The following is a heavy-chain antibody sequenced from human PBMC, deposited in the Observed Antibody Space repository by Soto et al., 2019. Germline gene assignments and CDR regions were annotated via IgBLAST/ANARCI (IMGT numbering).Heavy chain of an antibody. J-gene: IGHJ3*02. CDR2: ISSSSSTI. CDR1: GFTFSSYS. Sequence: GGSLRLSCAASGFTFSSYSMNWVRQAPGKGLEWVSYISSSSSTIYYSDSVKGRFTISRDNAKNSLYLQMNSLRAEDTAVYYCARESIVGDTRAFDSWGQGTMVTVSS. D-gene: IGHD1-26*01. V-gene: IGHV3-48*04. CDR3: ARESIVGDTRAFDS.